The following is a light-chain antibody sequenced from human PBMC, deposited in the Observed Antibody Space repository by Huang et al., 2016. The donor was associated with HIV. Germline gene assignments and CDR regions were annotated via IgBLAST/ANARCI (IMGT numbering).Light chain of an antibody. CDR3: LQYATSPRT. Sequence: IVLTQSPGTLSLSSGERATLSCRASQSLTYNNLAWYQQKPGQAPMLLVYAASTRATGIPDRFSGSGSGSDFTLTISRLEPEDFAVYFCLQYATSPRTFGQGTKVEIK. V-gene: IGKV3-20*01. CDR2: AAS. J-gene: IGKJ1*01. CDR1: QSLTYNN.